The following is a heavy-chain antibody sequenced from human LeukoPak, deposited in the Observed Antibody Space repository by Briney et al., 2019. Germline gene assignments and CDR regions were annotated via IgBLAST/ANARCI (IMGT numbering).Heavy chain of an antibody. D-gene: IGHD2-15*01. CDR2: ISGSGGST. CDR3: AKFVGRPYYYGMDV. Sequence: GGSLRLSCAASGFTFSSYAMSWVRQAPGKGLEWVSAISGSGGSTYYADSVKGRFTISRDNSKNTLYLQMNSLRDEDTAVYYCAKFVGRPYYYGMDVWGQGTTVTVSS. CDR1: GFTFSSYA. V-gene: IGHV3-23*01. J-gene: IGHJ6*02.